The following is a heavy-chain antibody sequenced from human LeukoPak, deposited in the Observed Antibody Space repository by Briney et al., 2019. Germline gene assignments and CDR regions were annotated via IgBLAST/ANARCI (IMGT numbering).Heavy chain of an antibody. J-gene: IGHJ4*02. D-gene: IGHD3-10*01. V-gene: IGHV4-59*11. CDR1: GGSISTHY. CDR2: IYYSGST. Sequence: SETLSLTCTVSGGSISTHYCSWIRQPPGKGLEWIGHIYYSGSTNYNPSLKSRVTISVDTSKNQFSLKLSSVTEADTAVYYCARGHVIHPYNFDYWGQGTLVTVSS. CDR3: ARGHVIHPYNFDY.